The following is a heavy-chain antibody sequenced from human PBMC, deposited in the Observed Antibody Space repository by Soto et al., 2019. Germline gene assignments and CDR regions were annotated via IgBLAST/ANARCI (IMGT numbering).Heavy chain of an antibody. J-gene: IGHJ4*02. CDR1: GYTCTTYS. Sequence: QVQLVQSGAEVKRPGASVNVSCTASGYTCTTYSLSWVRQAPGQGLEWMGWISPFNGDATYAQKFQDRVTLTTDTSTSTAYLELRRLRDDVTAVYYCASVADIVLIPALDYWGRGTLVIVSS. CDR3: ASVADIVLIPALDY. V-gene: IGHV1-18*04. CDR2: ISPFNGDA. D-gene: IGHD2-8*02.